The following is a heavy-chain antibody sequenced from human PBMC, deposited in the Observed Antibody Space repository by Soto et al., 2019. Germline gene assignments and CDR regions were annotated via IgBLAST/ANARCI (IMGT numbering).Heavy chain of an antibody. Sequence: SETLALTCTVIGVSISSYFWSWMRQPPGKGLEWIGYFYYSVSTNYNPSLKSRVTISVDTSKNQFSLKLNSVTAADTAAYYCAGSRTRGIIIDYWGQGTLVTVSS. J-gene: IGHJ4*02. D-gene: IGHD3-10*01. CDR1: GVSISSYF. CDR3: AGSRTRGIIIDY. V-gene: IGHV4-59*01. CDR2: FYYSVST.